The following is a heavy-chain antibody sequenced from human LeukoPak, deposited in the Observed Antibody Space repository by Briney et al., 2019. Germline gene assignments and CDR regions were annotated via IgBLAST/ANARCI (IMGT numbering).Heavy chain of an antibody. J-gene: IGHJ3*02. CDR3: AAIPGTAGDAFDI. CDR1: GFTFISYW. Sequence: GSLRLSCAASGFTFISYWMSWVRQAPGKGLEWVANIKQDGSEKYYVDSVKGRFTISRDNAKNSLYLQMNSLRAEDTAVYYCAAIPGTAGDAFDIWGQGTMVTVSS. CDR2: IKQDGSEK. D-gene: IGHD1-7*01. V-gene: IGHV3-7*01.